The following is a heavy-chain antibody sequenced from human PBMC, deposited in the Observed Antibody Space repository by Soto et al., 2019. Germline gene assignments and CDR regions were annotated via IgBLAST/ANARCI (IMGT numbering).Heavy chain of an antibody. J-gene: IGHJ4*02. CDR3: ARAHSADCTNGVCYLVVGGFDY. CDR2: INPNSGGT. CDR1: GYTFTGYY. Sequence: ASVKVSCKASGYTFTGYYMHWVRQAPGQGLEWMGWINPNSGGTNYAQKFQGWVTMTRDTSISTAYMELGRLRSDDTAVYYCARAHSADCTNGVCYLVVGGFDYWGQGTLVTVSS. V-gene: IGHV1-2*04. D-gene: IGHD2-8*01.